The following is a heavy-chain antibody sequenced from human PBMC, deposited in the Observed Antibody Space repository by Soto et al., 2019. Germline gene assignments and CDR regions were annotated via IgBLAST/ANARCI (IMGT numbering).Heavy chain of an antibody. V-gene: IGHV4-59*01. Sequence: SETLSLTCTVSGGSISSYYLSWIRQPPGKGLEWIGYIYYSGSTNYNPSLKSRVTISVDTSKNQFSLKLSSVTAADTAVYYCARGGVVVVAATNNIWFDPWGQGTLVTVSS. CDR2: IYYSGST. CDR3: ARGGVVVVAATNNIWFDP. CDR1: GGSISSYY. J-gene: IGHJ5*02. D-gene: IGHD2-15*01.